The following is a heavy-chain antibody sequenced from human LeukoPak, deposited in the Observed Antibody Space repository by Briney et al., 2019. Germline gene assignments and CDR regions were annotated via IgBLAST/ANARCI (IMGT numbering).Heavy chain of an antibody. CDR1: GLTFSNVS. CDR2: INSAGSGT. Sequence: PGGSLRLSCAVSGLTFSNVSMHWVRQAPGQGLVWVSRINSAGSGTVYAGPVKGRFTISRDNANNMLYLQMNSLRAEDTAVYYCASFRDSDIWGQGTMVTVSS. D-gene: IGHD2-21*01. J-gene: IGHJ3*02. V-gene: IGHV3-74*01. CDR3: ASFRDSDI.